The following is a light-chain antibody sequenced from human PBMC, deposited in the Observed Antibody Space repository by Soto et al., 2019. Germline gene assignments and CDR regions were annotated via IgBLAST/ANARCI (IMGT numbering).Light chain of an antibody. CDR2: DAS. J-gene: IGKJ4*02. Sequence: ATQLTQSPPSLSASVGDRVTITCRASQGISSALAWYQQKPGKAPKLLIYDASSLESGVPSRFSGSGSGTYFTLTISSLQPEDCAKYYCKQFISYPRIPFCGRTKV. CDR3: KQFISYPRIP. CDR1: QGISSA. V-gene: IGKV1-13*02.